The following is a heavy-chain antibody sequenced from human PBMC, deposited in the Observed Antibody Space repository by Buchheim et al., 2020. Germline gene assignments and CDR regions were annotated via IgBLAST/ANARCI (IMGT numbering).Heavy chain of an antibody. Sequence: QVQLQQWGAGLLKPSETLSLTCAVYGGSFSGYYWSWIRQPPGKGLEWIGEINHSGSTNYNPSLKSRVTISVDTSKNQFSLQLSSVTAADTSVDYCAVSITGTTVYYYYGMDVWGQGTT. CDR3: AVSITGTTVYYYYGMDV. CDR2: INHSGST. V-gene: IGHV4-34*01. CDR1: GGSFSGYY. J-gene: IGHJ6*02. D-gene: IGHD1-7*01.